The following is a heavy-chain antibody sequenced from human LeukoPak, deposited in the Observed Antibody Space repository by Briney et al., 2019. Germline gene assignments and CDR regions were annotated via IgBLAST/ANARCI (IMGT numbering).Heavy chain of an antibody. CDR1: GFTFSGSA. J-gene: IGHJ4*02. V-gene: IGHV3-73*01. CDR2: IRSRANTYAT. Sequence: GGSLRLSCAASGFTFSGSAIHWVRQASGKGLEWVGRIRSRANTYATAYAASVKGRFTISRDDSKNTAYLQMNSLKTEDTALYYCTRPGDYGDYWGQGTLVTVSS. CDR3: TRPGDYGDY.